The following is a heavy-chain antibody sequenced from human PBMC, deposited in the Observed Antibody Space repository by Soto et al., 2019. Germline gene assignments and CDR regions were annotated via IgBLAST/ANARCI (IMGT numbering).Heavy chain of an antibody. Sequence: EVQLVESGGGLVKPGGSLRLSCAASGFTFSSYSMNWVRQAPGKGLEWVSSISSSSSYIYYADSVKGRFTISRDNAKNSLYLQMNSLRAEDTAVYYCARDDYYGSSDYYYYYMDVWGKGTTVTVS. J-gene: IGHJ6*03. CDR1: GFTFSSYS. V-gene: IGHV3-21*01. D-gene: IGHD3-10*01. CDR3: ARDDYYGSSDYYYYYMDV. CDR2: ISSSSSYI.